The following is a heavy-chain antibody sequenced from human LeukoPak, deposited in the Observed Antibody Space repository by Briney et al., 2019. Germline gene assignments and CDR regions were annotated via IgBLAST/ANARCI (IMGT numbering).Heavy chain of an antibody. CDR2: INGGNGNT. D-gene: IGHD1-7*01. CDR1: GYTFTSRV. J-gene: IGHJ3*02. Sequence: GASVKVSCKASGYTFTSRVMHWMRQAPGQSLEWMGSINGGNGNTEYSQTFQGRVTFTRDTSTSTAYMELSSLRSEDTAVYYCAVGRTGTTNGAFDIWGQGTMVTVSS. V-gene: IGHV1-3*01. CDR3: AVGRTGTTNGAFDI.